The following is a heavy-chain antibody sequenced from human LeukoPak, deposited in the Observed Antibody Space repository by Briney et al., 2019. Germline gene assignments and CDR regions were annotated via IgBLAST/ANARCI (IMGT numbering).Heavy chain of an antibody. J-gene: IGHJ4*02. D-gene: IGHD4-17*01. CDR2: IYSSGIT. CDR1: GGSISRSSYY. Sequence: SETLSLTCTVSGGSISRSSYYWGWIRQPPGKGLEWIGSIYSSGITCYNPSLKSRVTISVDTSNNQFSLKLNSVSAADTAVYYCVRHGDYGDPFDYWGQGTLVTVSS. V-gene: IGHV4-39*01. CDR3: VRHGDYGDPFDY.